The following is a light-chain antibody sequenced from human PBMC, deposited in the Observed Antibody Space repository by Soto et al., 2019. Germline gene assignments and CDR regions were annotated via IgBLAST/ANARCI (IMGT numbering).Light chain of an antibody. Sequence: QSALTQPASVSGSPGQSITISCTGTSSDVGGYNYVSWYQQHPGKAPKLMIYEVSNRPSGVFNRFSGSKSGNTASLTISGLQADDEADYYCSSYTSSSTLVFGGGTKVTVL. V-gene: IGLV2-14*01. CDR3: SSYTSSSTLV. CDR1: SSDVGGYNY. J-gene: IGLJ2*01. CDR2: EVS.